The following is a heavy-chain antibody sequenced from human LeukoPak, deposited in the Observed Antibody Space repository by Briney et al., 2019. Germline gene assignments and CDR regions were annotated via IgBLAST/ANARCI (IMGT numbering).Heavy chain of an antibody. CDR2: IYYSGST. J-gene: IGHJ6*02. Sequence: PSETLSLTCTVSGGSISSYYWSWIRQPPGKGLGWIGYIYYSGSTNYNPSLKSRVTISVDTSKNQFSLKLSSVTAADTAVYYCARENGALDGMDVWGQGTTVTVSS. CDR3: ARENGALDGMDV. V-gene: IGHV4-59*01. D-gene: IGHD3-10*01. CDR1: GGSISSYY.